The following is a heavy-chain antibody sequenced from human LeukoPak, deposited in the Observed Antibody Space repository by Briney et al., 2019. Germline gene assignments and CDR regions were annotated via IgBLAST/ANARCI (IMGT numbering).Heavy chain of an antibody. CDR2: IFYSGSA. D-gene: IGHD1-26*01. CDR1: GGSINDFF. Sequence: SETLSLTCTVSGGSINDFFWTWIPQPPGKGLEWIGYIFYSGSANSNPPLESRVTISVDTSKNQFSLKLSSVTAADTAAYYCARLRSGSTPPPPHYYYGLDVWGQGTTVIVSS. J-gene: IGHJ6*02. V-gene: IGHV4-59*01. CDR3: ARLRSGSTPPPPHYYYGLDV.